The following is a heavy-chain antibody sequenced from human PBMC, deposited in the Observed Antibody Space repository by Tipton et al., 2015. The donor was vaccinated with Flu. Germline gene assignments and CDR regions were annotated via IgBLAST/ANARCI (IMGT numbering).Heavy chain of an antibody. CDR1: GGSISSYY. J-gene: IGHJ5*02. V-gene: IGHV4-59*08. Sequence: TLSLTCTVSGGSISSYYWSWIRQPPGKGLEWIGYIYYSGSTNYNPSLKSRVTISVDTSKNQFSLKLSSVTAADTAVYYCARSNGICSSTSCYGVSWFDPWGQGTLVTVSS. CDR2: IYYSGST. CDR3: ARSNGICSSTSCYGVSWFDP. D-gene: IGHD2-2*01.